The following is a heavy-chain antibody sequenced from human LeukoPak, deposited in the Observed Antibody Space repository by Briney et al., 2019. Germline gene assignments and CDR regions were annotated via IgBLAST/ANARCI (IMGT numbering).Heavy chain of an antibody. Sequence: ASVKVSCKASGYTFTGYYMHWVRQAPGQGLEWMGWINPNSGGTNYAQKFQGRVTMTRDTSISTAYMELSRLRSDDTAVYYCDWYYDFWSGYQLGFDYWDQGTLVTVYS. D-gene: IGHD3-3*01. CDR2: INPNSGGT. CDR3: DWYYDFWSGYQLGFDY. V-gene: IGHV1-2*02. J-gene: IGHJ4*02. CDR1: GYTFTGYY.